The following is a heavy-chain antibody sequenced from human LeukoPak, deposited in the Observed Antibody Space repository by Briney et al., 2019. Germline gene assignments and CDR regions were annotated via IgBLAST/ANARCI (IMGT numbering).Heavy chain of an antibody. CDR1: GGSFSGYY. CDR2: INHSGST. CDR3: ARHSKAAAGWYFDL. J-gene: IGHJ2*01. V-gene: IGHV4-34*01. Sequence: SETLSLTCAVYGGSFSGYYWSWIRQPPGKGLERIGEINHSGSTNYNPSLKSRVTISVDTSKNQFSLKLSSVTAADTAVYYCARHSKAAAGWYFDLWGRGTLVTVSS. D-gene: IGHD6-13*01.